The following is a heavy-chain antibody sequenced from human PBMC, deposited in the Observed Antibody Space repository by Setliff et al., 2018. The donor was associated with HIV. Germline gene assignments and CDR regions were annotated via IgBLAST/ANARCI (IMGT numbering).Heavy chain of an antibody. CDR2: IYHSGST. D-gene: IGHD3-10*01. V-gene: IGHV4-4*02. CDR1: GGSISSNW. Sequence: PSETLSLTCAVSGGSISSNWWSWVRQSPGKGLEWIGEIYHSGSTHYNPSLQSRVTISVDTSKNQFSLKLSSVTAADTAVYYCARRGSGFSDGYYNYGMDVWGQGTTVTVSS. CDR3: ARRGSGFSDGYYNYGMDV. J-gene: IGHJ6*02.